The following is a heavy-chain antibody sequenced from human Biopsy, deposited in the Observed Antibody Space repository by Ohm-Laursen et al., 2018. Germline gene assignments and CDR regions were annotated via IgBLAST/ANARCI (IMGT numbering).Heavy chain of an antibody. CDR3: VRGVDYYDPYHYYALDV. CDR2: INQSGRT. Sequence: GTLSLTCAVNGESSSGYFWNWIRQPPGKGLEWIGEINQSGRTNYNPSLKSRVTISVDTSKNQFSLKVRSVTAADTAVYYCVRGVDYYDPYHYYALDVWGQGTTVTVSS. J-gene: IGHJ6*02. D-gene: IGHD3-22*01. V-gene: IGHV4-34*01. CDR1: GESSSGYF.